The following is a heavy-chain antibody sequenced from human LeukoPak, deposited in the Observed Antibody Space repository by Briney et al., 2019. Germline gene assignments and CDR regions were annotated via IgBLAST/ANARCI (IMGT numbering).Heavy chain of an antibody. CDR1: GYTFTGYS. CDR2: INPNSGGT. Sequence: ASVTLSCTASGYTFTGYSMDWVRAAPGQGLGWMGWINPNSGGTNYAQKFQGRVTMTRDTSISKAYMKLSRRRSNDTAVYYCARGGGGFEFDYWGQGTLVTVSS. J-gene: IGHJ4*02. V-gene: IGHV1-2*02. CDR3: ARGGGGFEFDY. D-gene: IGHD3-16*01.